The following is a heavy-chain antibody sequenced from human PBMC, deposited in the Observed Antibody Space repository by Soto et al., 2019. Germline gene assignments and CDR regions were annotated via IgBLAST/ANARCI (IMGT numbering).Heavy chain of an antibody. D-gene: IGHD3-10*01. J-gene: IGHJ6*02. CDR1: GGSISSGGNY. CDR3: ASARMVRGVIYYYGMDV. Sequence: QVQLQESGPGLVKSSQTLSLTCTVSGGSISSGGNYWSWIRQHPGKGLEWIGYIYHSGSTYYNPSRESRVTISVDTSKNQFSLKLNSVTAADTAVYHCASARMVRGVIYYYGMDVWGQGTTVTVSS. V-gene: IGHV4-31*03. CDR2: IYHSGST.